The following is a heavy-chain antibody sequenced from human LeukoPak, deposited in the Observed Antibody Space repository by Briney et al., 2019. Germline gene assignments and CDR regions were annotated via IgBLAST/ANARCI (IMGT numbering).Heavy chain of an antibody. Sequence: PGGSLRLSCTASGFTFGSYAMSWVRQAPGKGLEWVSAISDGGGTRYYADSVKGRFTISRDNAKNSLYLQMNSLRAEDTAVYYCARDIASSTSYYYGMDVWGQGTTVTVSS. J-gene: IGHJ6*02. CDR3: ARDIASSTSYYYGMDV. CDR1: GFTFGSYA. CDR2: ISDGGGTR. D-gene: IGHD2-2*01. V-gene: IGHV3-23*01.